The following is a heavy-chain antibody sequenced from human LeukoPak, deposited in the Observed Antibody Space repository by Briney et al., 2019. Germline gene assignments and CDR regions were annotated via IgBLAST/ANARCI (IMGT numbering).Heavy chain of an antibody. CDR2: VFTSAIISGNT. D-gene: IGHD3-10*01. J-gene: IGHJ4*02. CDR1: GGSISSYY. CDR3: ARDRIYGSGSDHFDY. Sequence: SETLSLTCTVSGGSISSYYWSWIRQPPGKGLEWIGRVFTSAIISGNTNYNPSLKSRVTMSVDSSKNQFSLKLRSVTAADTAVYYCARDRIYGSGSDHFDYWGQGTLVTVSS. V-gene: IGHV4-4*07.